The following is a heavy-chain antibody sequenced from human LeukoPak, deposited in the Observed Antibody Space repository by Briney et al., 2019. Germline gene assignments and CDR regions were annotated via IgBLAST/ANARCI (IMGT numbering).Heavy chain of an antibody. CDR2: IYYSGST. V-gene: IGHV4-39*07. CDR3: ARGYCSGGSCWLYNWFDP. D-gene: IGHD2-15*01. J-gene: IGHJ5*02. Sequence: SETLSLTCTVSGGSISSSSYYWGWIRQPPGKGLEWIGSIYYSGSTYYNPSLKSRVTISVDTSKNQFSLKLSSVTAADTAVYYCARGYCSGGSCWLYNWFDPWGQGILVTVSS. CDR1: GGSISSSSYY.